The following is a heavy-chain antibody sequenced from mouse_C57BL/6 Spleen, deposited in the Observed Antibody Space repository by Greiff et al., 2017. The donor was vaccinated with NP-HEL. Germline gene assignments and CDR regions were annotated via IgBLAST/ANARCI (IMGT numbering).Heavy chain of an antibody. J-gene: IGHJ2*01. D-gene: IGHD4-1*01. Sequence: VQLQQPGTELVKPGASVKLSCKASGYTFTSYWMHWVKQRPGQGLEWIGNINPSNGGTNYNEKFKSRATLTVAKSSSTAYMQLSSLTSEDSAVYYCARSGTRAYFDYWGQGATLTVSS. V-gene: IGHV1-53*01. CDR2: INPSNGGT. CDR3: ARSGTRAYFDY. CDR1: GYTFTSYW.